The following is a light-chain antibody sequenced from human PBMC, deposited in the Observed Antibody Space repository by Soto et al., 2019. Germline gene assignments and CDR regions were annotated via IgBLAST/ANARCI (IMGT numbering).Light chain of an antibody. CDR2: GVT. CDR1: SSDVGGYDY. J-gene: IGLJ1*01. CDR3: TSCITANTRCV. Sequence: QSVLTQPPSASGSPGQSVTISCSGTSSDVGGYDYVSWYQQHPGKAPKVLIYGVTKRSSGVPDRFSGSKSGYTAYLTVSGLQAEDEADYYCTSCITANTRCVFGSGTKVTVL. V-gene: IGLV2-8*01.